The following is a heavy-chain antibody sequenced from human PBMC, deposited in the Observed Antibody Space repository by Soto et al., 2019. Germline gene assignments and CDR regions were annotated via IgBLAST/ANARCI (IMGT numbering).Heavy chain of an antibody. D-gene: IGHD3-10*01. CDR3: ARSPMNRGVIGAFDP. CDR2: INAGKGDT. J-gene: IGHJ5*02. V-gene: IGHV1-3*01. Sequence: ASGKVSCKASGYIFINYAIYWGRPAPGQRLEGMGWINAGKGDTIYSQKFQDRITINRDTSASTAYMELGRLRPEDMAVYYCARSPMNRGVIGAFDPWGQGTLVTSPQ. CDR1: GYIFINYA.